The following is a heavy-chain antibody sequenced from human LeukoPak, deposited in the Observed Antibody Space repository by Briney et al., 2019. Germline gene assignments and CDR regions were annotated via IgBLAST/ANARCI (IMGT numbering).Heavy chain of an antibody. J-gene: IGHJ6*02. V-gene: IGHV3-11*01. CDR3: ARVRRDQGASYYYYGMDV. Sequence: GGSLRLSCAAPGFTFSDYYMSWIRQAPGKGLEWVSYISSSGSTIYYADSVKGRFTISRDNAKNSLYLQMNSLRAEDTAVYYCARVRRDQGASYYYYGMDVRGQGTTVTVSS. CDR2: ISSSGSTI. D-gene: IGHD1-26*01. CDR1: GFTFSDYY.